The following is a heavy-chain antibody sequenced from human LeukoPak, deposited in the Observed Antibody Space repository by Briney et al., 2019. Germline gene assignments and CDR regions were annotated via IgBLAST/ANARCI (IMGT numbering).Heavy chain of an antibody. J-gene: IGHJ4*02. D-gene: IGHD6-13*01. V-gene: IGHV6-1*01. CDR3: AGDRGVGAAVFFDY. CDR2: TYYRSKWYN. Sequence: SQTLSLTCAISGDNVSNNSVTWNWIRQSPSRGLEWLGRTYYRSKWYNDYAESVKSRMTIIPDTSKNLVSLQLNSVTPADTALYYCAGDRGVGAAVFFDYWGLGTLVSVSS. CDR1: GDNVSNNSVT.